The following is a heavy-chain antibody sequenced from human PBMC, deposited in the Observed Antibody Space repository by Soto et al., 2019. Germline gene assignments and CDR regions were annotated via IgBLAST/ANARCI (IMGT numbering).Heavy chain of an antibody. CDR3: ARCGPYYGSGKNWFDP. CDR2: IYYSGST. V-gene: IGHV4-39*01. CDR1: GGSISSSSYY. J-gene: IGHJ5*02. Sequence: QLQLQESGPGLVKPSETLSLTCTVSGGSISSSSYYWGWIRQPPGKGLEWIGSIYYSGSTYYNPSLKSRVTISVDTSKNQFSLKLSSVTAADTAVYYCARCGPYYGSGKNWFDPWGQGTLVTVSS. D-gene: IGHD3-10*01.